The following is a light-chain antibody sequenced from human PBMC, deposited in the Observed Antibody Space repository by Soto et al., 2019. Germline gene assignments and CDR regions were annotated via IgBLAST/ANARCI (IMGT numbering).Light chain of an antibody. V-gene: IGKV1-27*01. Sequence: DIQMTQSPSSLSASVGDRVTITCRASQDINNYLAWYQQKPGKPPKLLIYAASTLQSGVPSRFSGGGSVTDFTLTINSLQPEDVATDYCQRYNNGPPVTFGPGTKV. CDR3: QRYNNGPPVT. CDR2: AAS. J-gene: IGKJ3*01. CDR1: QDINNY.